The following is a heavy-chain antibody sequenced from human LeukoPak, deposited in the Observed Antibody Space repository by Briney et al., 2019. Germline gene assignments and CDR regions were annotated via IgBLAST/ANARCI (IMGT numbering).Heavy chain of an antibody. Sequence: GGSLRLSCAASGFTVGTDFMTWVRQAPGKGLVWVSMTHVVSGEFYADSVKGRFTLSSDDSKNTLYLHMNSLRTEDTAVYYCANRRSWGQGTLVTVSS. CDR3: ANRRS. V-gene: IGHV3-66*02. CDR1: GFTVGTDF. CDR2: THVVSGE. J-gene: IGHJ4*02.